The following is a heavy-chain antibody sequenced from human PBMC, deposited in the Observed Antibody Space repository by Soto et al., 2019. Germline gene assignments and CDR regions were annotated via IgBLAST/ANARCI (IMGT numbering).Heavy chain of an antibody. CDR2: THPGESET. V-gene: IGHV5-51*07. Sequence: GESLKISCQSSGYSFTTYWIAWVHQKPGKGLEWMGITHPGESETRYSPSFQGQVTISFDRSTSTAYLQWNSLKASDTAIYYCARHENYYYAYYGMDVWGQGTTVTVSS. J-gene: IGHJ6*02. CDR3: ARHENYYYAYYGMDV. CDR1: GYSFTTYW.